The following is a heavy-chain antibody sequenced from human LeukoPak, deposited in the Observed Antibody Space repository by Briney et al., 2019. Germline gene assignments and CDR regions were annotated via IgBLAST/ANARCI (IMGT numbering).Heavy chain of an antibody. CDR1: GFTFSSYT. D-gene: IGHD6-13*01. CDR2: ISGGGGDT. V-gene: IGHV3-23*01. Sequence: QSGGSLRACRPASGFTFSSYTMTWVRQPPGKGLEWVSSISGGGGDTYYADSVKGRFTISRDNSKNTLCLQMNSLRAEDTAVYYCARDWPPGWQHLPEYHAGDIWGRGTMVTVSS. J-gene: IGHJ3*02. CDR3: ARDWPPGWQHLPEYHAGDI.